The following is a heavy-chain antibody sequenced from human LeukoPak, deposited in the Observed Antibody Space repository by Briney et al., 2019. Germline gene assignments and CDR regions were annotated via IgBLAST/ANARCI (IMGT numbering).Heavy chain of an antibody. CDR1: GGSISSGSYY. J-gene: IGHJ4*02. D-gene: IGHD3-22*01. CDR3: ARSPTYYYDSSGYYYYFDY. Sequence: SQTLSLTCTVSGGSISSGSYYWSWIRQPAGKGLEWIGRIYTSGSTNYNPSLKSRVTISVDTSKNQFSLKLSSVTAADTAVYYCARSPTYYYDSSGYYYYFDYWGQGTLVTVSS. CDR2: IYTSGST. V-gene: IGHV4-61*02.